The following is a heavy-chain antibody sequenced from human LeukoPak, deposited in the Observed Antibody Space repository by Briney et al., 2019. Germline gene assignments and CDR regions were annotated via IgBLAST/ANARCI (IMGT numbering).Heavy chain of an antibody. CDR2: IYTSGST. J-gene: IGHJ5*02. D-gene: IGHD3-10*01. V-gene: IGHV4-61*02. CDR3: ARRPLLWFGELRNWFDP. Sequence: SQTLSLTCTVSGGSSSSGIYYWNWIRQPAGKGLEWIGRIYTSGSTNYNPSLKSRVTISVDTSKNQFSLKLSSVTAADTAVYYCARRPLLWFGELRNWFDPWGQGTLVTVSS. CDR1: GGSSSSGIYY.